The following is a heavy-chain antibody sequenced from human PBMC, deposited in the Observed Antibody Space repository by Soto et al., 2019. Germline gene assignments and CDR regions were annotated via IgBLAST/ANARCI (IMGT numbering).Heavy chain of an antibody. J-gene: IGHJ5*02. Sequence: QVQLVQSGAEVKKPGSSVKVSCKASGGTFSSYTISWVRQAPGQGLEWMGGIIPIFGTANYAQKFQGRVTITADDSTSTAYMELSSRRSEDKAVYYCARAHTVAGTRSDWFDPWGQGTLVTVSS. CDR3: ARAHTVAGTRSDWFDP. CDR2: IIPIFGTA. CDR1: GGTFSSYT. V-gene: IGHV1-69*12. D-gene: IGHD6-19*01.